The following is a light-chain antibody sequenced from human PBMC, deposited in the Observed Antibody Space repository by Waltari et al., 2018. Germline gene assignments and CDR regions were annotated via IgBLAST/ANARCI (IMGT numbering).Light chain of an antibody. J-gene: IGKJ1*01. CDR1: QSILHSSSNKNY. CDR3: HQYYSAPRT. V-gene: IGKV4-1*01. CDR2: WAS. Sequence: DIVMTKSPDSLAGYLGERANINCKASQSILHSSSNKNYIAWYQQKPGQPPKQLNYWASTRESGVPDRFSGSGSGTDFTLAITGLQAEDVSVYYCHQYYSAPRTFGQGTKVEIK.